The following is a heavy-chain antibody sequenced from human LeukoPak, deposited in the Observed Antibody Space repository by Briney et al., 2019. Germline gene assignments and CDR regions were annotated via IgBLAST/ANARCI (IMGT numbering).Heavy chain of an antibody. Sequence: GGSLRLSCAASGFTFSSYGMHWVRQAPGKGLEWVAVIWYDGGNKYYADSVKGRFTISRDNSKNTLYLQMNSLRAEDTAVYYCARDNPVYCTNGVCFLFDYWGQGTLVTVSS. J-gene: IGHJ4*02. CDR1: GFTFSSYG. V-gene: IGHV3-33*01. CDR2: IWYDGGNK. D-gene: IGHD2-8*01. CDR3: ARDNPVYCTNGVCFLFDY.